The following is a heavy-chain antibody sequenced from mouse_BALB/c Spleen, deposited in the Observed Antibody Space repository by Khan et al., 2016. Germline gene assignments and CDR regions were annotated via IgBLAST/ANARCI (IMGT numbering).Heavy chain of an antibody. CDR1: GFDFSRYW. D-gene: IGHD1-2*01. CDR3: ARRHCYGRFAY. V-gene: IGHV4-1*02. J-gene: IGHJ3*01. CDR2: INPDSSTL. Sequence: EVKLLESGGGLVQPGGSLQLSCAASGFDFSRYWMSWVRQAPGKGLEWIGEINPDSSTLNYTPSLKDKFIISRDNAKNTLYLQMSKVRYEDTALCDGARRHCYGRFAYWGQGTLVTVSA.